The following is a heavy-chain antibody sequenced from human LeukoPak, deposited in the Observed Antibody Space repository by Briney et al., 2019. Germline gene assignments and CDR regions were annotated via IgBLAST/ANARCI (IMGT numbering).Heavy chain of an antibody. V-gene: IGHV3-23*01. CDR3: ANAPAIQLPDY. CDR1: GFTFSSFA. Sequence: PGGSLRLSCAASGFTFSSFAMSWVRQAPGKGLEWVSVISTGGDSTYYADSVKGRFTISRDNSKNTLYLQMNSLRAEDTAVYYCANAPAIQLPDYWGQGTLVTVSS. CDR2: ISTGGDST. D-gene: IGHD5-18*01. J-gene: IGHJ4*02.